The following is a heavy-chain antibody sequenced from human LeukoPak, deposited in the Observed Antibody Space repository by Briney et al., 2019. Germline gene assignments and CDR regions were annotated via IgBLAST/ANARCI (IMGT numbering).Heavy chain of an antibody. J-gene: IGHJ4*02. V-gene: IGHV4-4*07. CDR3: ARAPYSSSWYPNPFDY. Sequence: SETLSLTCTVSGGPISSYYWSWIRQPAAKGLEWIGRIYTSGSTNYNPSLKSRVTMSVDTSKNQFSLKLSSVTAADTAVYYCARAPYSSSWYPNPFDYWGQGTLVTVSS. CDR2: IYTSGST. CDR1: GGPISSYY. D-gene: IGHD6-13*01.